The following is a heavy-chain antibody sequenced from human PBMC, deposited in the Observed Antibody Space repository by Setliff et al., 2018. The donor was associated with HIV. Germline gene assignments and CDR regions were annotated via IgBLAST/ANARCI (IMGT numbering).Heavy chain of an antibody. J-gene: IGHJ5*02. CDR3: ARDWREGAVACWGNWFDP. CDR1: GYTFTSYG. Sequence: ASVKVSCKASGYTFTSYGISWVRQAPGRGLEWMGWISAYNGNTNYAQKLQGRVTMTTDTSTSKAYMELRSLRSDDTAVYYCARDWREGAVACWGNWFDPWGQGTLVTVSS. CDR2: ISAYNGNT. D-gene: IGHD6-19*01. V-gene: IGHV1-18*01.